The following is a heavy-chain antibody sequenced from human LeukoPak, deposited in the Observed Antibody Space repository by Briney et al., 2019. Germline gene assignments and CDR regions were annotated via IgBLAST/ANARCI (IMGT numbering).Heavy chain of an antibody. V-gene: IGHV4-59*01. J-gene: IGHJ6*03. CDR2: IYYSGTT. D-gene: IGHD6-19*01. CDR1: GGSISSYQ. CDR3: ARDRRVAVAGTHYYYMDV. Sequence: SETLSLTCTVSGGSISSYQWSWIRQPPGKGLEWIGNIYYSGTTNYNPSLKSRVTISVDTSKSQFSLKLSSVTAADTAVYYCARDRRVAVAGTHYYYMDVWGKGTTVTISS.